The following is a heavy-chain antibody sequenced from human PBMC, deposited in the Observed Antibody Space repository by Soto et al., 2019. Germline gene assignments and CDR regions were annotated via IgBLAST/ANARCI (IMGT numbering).Heavy chain of an antibody. Sequence: GGSLRLSCAASGFTFSSYAMSWVRQAPGKGLEWVSAISGSGGSTYYADSVKGRFTISRDNSENTLYLQMNSLRAEDTAVYYCARDWSSSGWYFDYWGQGTLVTVSS. CDR1: GFTFSSYA. D-gene: IGHD6-19*01. V-gene: IGHV3-23*01. CDR2: ISGSGGST. J-gene: IGHJ4*02. CDR3: ARDWSSSGWYFDY.